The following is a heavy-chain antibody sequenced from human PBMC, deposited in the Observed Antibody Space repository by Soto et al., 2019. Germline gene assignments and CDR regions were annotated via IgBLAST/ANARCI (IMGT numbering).Heavy chain of an antibody. D-gene: IGHD6-19*01. V-gene: IGHV4-39*01. Sequence: SETLSLTCTVSGGSISSSSYYWGWIRQPPGKGLEWIGSIYYSGSTYYNPSLKSRVTISVDTSKNQFSLKLSSVTAADTAVYYCARQGYSSGWFHLYYYYGMDVWGQGTTVTVSS. CDR1: GGSISSSSYY. CDR3: ARQGYSSGWFHLYYYYGMDV. J-gene: IGHJ6*02. CDR2: IYYSGST.